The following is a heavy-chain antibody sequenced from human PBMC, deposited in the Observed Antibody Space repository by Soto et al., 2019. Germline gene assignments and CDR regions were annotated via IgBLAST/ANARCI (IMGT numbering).Heavy chain of an antibody. CDR1: DGSISSGGYY. J-gene: IGHJ4*02. CDR2: IYYSGST. CDR3: ARSPIVVVTAYFDY. D-gene: IGHD2-21*02. V-gene: IGHV4-31*03. Sequence: QVQLQESGPGLVKPSQTLSLTCTVSDGSISSGGYYWSWIRQHPGKGLEWIGYIYYSGSTYYNPSLKSRVTISVDTSKNQFSLKLSSVTAADTAVYYCARSPIVVVTAYFDYWGQGTLVTVSS.